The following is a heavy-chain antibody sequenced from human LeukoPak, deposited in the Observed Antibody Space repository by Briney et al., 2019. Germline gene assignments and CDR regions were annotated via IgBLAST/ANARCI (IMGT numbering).Heavy chain of an antibody. J-gene: IGHJ4*02. Sequence: KSSETLSLTCTVSGYSISTGYYWDWIRQPPGKGLEWIGSVYYSGSTYYNPSLKSRVTISVDTSKNQFSLKLSSVTAADTAVYYCARRETSDNYSYYFDYWGQGTLVTVSS. CDR3: ARRETSDNYSYYFDY. CDR2: VYYSGST. D-gene: IGHD3-22*01. V-gene: IGHV4-38-2*02. CDR1: GYSISTGYY.